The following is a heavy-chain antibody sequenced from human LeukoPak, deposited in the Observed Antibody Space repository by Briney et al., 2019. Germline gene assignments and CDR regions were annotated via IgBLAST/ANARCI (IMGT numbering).Heavy chain of an antibody. J-gene: IGHJ6*02. CDR2: INLNSGVT. CDR3: ARDETAATGIAMDV. D-gene: IGHD6-13*01. CDR1: GYTFTAYH. Sequence: ASVKVSCKASGYTFTAYHFHWVRLAPGQGLEWMGWINLNSGVTRYAQKFQDRVTMTRDTSITTAYMELSRLRSDDMAVYYCARDETAATGIAMDVWGRGTTVTVSS. V-gene: IGHV1-2*02.